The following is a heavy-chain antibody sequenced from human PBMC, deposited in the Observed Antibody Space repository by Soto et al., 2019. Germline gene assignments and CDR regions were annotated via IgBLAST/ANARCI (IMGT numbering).Heavy chain of an antibody. CDR1: GFSFSTYY. Sequence: EVQLVESGGAVVQPGESLRLSCAASGFSFSTYYMHWVRQVPGKGLVWVSRIHSDGSTTTYADSVRGRFTISRDNTKNTLYLQMNSLRDEDTAVYYCAATYGSNTHFLYWGQGTLVTVST. D-gene: IGHD4-17*01. CDR3: AATYGSNTHFLY. CDR2: IHSDGSTT. V-gene: IGHV3-74*01. J-gene: IGHJ4*02.